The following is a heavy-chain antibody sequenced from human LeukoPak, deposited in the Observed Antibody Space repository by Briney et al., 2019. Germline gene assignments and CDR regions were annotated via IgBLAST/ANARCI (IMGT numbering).Heavy chain of an antibody. Sequence: ASVKVSCKASGYTSTGYYMHWVRQAPGQGLEWMGWINPNSGGTNYAQKFQGRVTMTRDTSISTAYMELSRLRSDDTAVYYCARGSPSLLYQHFDYWGQGTLVTVSS. CDR2: INPNSGGT. CDR3: ARGSPSLLYQHFDY. D-gene: IGHD2-2*02. V-gene: IGHV1-2*02. CDR1: GYTSTGYY. J-gene: IGHJ4*02.